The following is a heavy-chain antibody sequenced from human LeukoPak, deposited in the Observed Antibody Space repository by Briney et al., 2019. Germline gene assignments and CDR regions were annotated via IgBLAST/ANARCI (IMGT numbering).Heavy chain of an antibody. CDR2: IYYSGST. CDR3: ARGEGPTVGTT. V-gene: IGHV4-59*01. Sequence: ASETLSLTCTVSGGSISSYYWSWIRQPPGKGLEWIGYIYYSGSTNYNPSLKSRVTISVDTSKNQFSLKLSSVTAADTAVYYCARGEGPTVGTTWGQGTLVIVSS. CDR1: GGSISSYY. D-gene: IGHD1-1*01. J-gene: IGHJ1*01.